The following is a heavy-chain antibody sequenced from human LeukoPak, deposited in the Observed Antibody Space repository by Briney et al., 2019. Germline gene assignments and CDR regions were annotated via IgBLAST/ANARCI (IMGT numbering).Heavy chain of an antibody. CDR1: GFTFHEYA. D-gene: IGHD3-3*01. V-gene: IGHV3-23*01. CDR2: ISFTGAGT. J-gene: IGHJ4*02. CDR3: AKILFFGVVIGSSDS. Sequence: GGSLRLSCAASGFTFHEYAMTWVRQAPGKGLEWVSTISFTGAGTYYADSVKGRFTISRDNSMNTLYLQVNSLRAEDTAVYYCAKILFFGVVIGSSDSWGQGTLVTVSS.